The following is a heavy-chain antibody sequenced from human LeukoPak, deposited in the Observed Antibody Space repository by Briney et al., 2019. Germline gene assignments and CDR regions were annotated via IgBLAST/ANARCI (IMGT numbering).Heavy chain of an antibody. CDR1: GGSISSSSYY. CDR3: ARDSMITFGGTHYMDV. J-gene: IGHJ6*03. V-gene: IGHV4-39*07. CDR2: IYYSGST. D-gene: IGHD3-16*01. Sequence: SETLSLTCTVSGGSISSSSYYWGWIRQPPGKGLEWIGSIYYSGSTYYNPSLKSRVTVSVDTSKNQFSLKLSSATAADTAVYYCARDSMITFGGTHYMDVWGKGTTVTVSS.